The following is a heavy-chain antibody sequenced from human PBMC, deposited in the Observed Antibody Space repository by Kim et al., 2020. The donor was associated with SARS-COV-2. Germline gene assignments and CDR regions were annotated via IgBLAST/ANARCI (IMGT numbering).Heavy chain of an antibody. D-gene: IGHD6-13*01. Sequence: GGSLRLSCAASGFTFSSYDMHWVRQATGKGLEWVSAIGTAGDTYYPGSVKGRFTISRENAKNSLYLQMNSRRAGDTAVYYCAREAAAVPGYYYYGMDVWGQGTTVTVSS. J-gene: IGHJ6*02. CDR2: IGTAGDT. CDR3: AREAAAVPGYYYYGMDV. V-gene: IGHV3-13*01. CDR1: GFTFSSYD.